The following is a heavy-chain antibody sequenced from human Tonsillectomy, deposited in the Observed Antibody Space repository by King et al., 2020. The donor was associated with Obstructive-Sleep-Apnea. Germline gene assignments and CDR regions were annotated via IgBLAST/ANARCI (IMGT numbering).Heavy chain of an antibody. J-gene: IGHJ6*02. V-gene: IGHV3-30*02. CDR1: GFTFSSYG. Sequence: VQLVESGGRVVQPGGSLRLSCAASGFTFSSYGIHWVRQAPGKGLEWVTFIQNDGSKQYYTDSVKGRFTISRDNSKNTLFLQMNSLTPEDTAVYYCARSGNQGAAVVYGMDVWGRGTTVTVSS. CDR3: ARSGNQGAAVVYGMDV. CDR2: IQNDGSKQ. D-gene: IGHD3-10*01.